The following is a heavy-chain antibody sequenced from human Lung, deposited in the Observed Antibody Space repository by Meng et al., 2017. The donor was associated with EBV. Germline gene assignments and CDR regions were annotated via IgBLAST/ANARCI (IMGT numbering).Heavy chain of an antibody. CDR3: ASSLTIFGVVTPFES. Sequence: QGPLVQSGPEVKKPGASVKVSCKDSGYTFSSYGISWVRQAPGQGLEWLGWISNYNGDIKYAQKFQGRVTMTTDTSTSTAYMELRSLRSDDTAVYYCASSLTIFGVVTPFESWGQGTLVTASS. CDR1: GYTFSSYG. D-gene: IGHD3-3*01. CDR2: ISNYNGDI. J-gene: IGHJ4*02. V-gene: IGHV1-18*01.